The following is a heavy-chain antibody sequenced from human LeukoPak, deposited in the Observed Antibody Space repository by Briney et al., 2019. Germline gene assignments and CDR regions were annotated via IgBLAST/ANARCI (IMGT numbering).Heavy chain of an antibody. J-gene: IGHJ4*02. Sequence: GGSLRLSCAASGFTFSGSAMHWVRQASGKGLEWVGRIRSKANSYATAYAASVKGRFTISRDDSKNTAYLQMNSLRAEDTAVYYCAKVEEAESGYFDYWGQGTLVTVSS. D-gene: IGHD1-26*01. CDR3: AKVEEAESGYFDY. CDR2: IRSKANSYAT. CDR1: GFTFSGSA. V-gene: IGHV3-73*01.